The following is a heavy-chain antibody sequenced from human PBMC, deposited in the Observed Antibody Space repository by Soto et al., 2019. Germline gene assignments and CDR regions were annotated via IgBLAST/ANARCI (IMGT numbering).Heavy chain of an antibody. CDR1: GFTFSSYG. V-gene: IGHV3-30*18. D-gene: IGHD6-13*01. J-gene: IGHJ5*02. CDR2: ISYDGSNK. Sequence: QVQLVESGGGVVQPGRSLRLSCAASGFTFSSYGMHWVRQAPGEGLEWVAVISYDGSNKYYADSVKGRFTISRDNSKNTLYLQMNSLRAEDTAVYYCAKDHIAAAGAGGFFDPWGQGTLVTVSS. CDR3: AKDHIAAAGAGGFFDP.